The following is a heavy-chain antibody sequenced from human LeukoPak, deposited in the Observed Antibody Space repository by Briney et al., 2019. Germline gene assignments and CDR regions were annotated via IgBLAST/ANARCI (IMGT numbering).Heavy chain of an antibody. D-gene: IGHD6-13*01. J-gene: IGHJ4*02. V-gene: IGHV4-39*01. Sequence: SETLSLTCTVSGDSIGGSNYYWAWLRQSPGKGLEWIGSVFYSGNTYYNPSLKSRVTISVDTSKNQFSLNLYSVTAADTATYYCARRGITYSSSFFAYWGQGTLVTVSS. CDR3: ARRGITYSSSFFAY. CDR1: GDSIGGSNYY. CDR2: VFYSGNT.